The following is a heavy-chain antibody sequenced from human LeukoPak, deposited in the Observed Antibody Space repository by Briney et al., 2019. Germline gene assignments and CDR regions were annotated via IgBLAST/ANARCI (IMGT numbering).Heavy chain of an antibody. CDR2: ISGSGGST. CDR3: AKARGIVVVPAAIPSQSAIFDY. V-gene: IGHV3-23*01. J-gene: IGHJ4*02. D-gene: IGHD2-2*02. CDR1: GFTFSSYA. Sequence: GGSLRLSCAASGFTFSSYAMSWVRQAPGKGLEWVSAISGSGGSTYYADSVKGRFTISRDNSKNTLYLQMNSLRAEDTAVYYCAKARGIVVVPAAIPSQSAIFDYWGQGTLVTVSS.